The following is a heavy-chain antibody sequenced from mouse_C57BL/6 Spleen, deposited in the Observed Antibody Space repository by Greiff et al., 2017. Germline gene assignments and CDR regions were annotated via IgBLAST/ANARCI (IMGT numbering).Heavy chain of an antibody. Sequence: VQLQQSGAELVKPGASVKLSCKASGYTFTSYWMHWVKQRPGQGLEWIGMIHPNSGSTNYNEKFKSKATLTVDKSSSTPYMQLTSLTSEDSAMYYCAKYYDYDYYLFDYWGQGTTLTVSS. CDR2: IHPNSGST. J-gene: IGHJ2*01. V-gene: IGHV1-64*01. CDR3: AKYYDYDYYLFDY. D-gene: IGHD2-4*01. CDR1: GYTFTSYW.